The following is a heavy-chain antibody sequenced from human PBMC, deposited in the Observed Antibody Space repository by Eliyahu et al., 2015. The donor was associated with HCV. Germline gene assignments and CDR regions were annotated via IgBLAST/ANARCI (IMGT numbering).Heavy chain of an antibody. CDR3: ARDIWSGETIDY. J-gene: IGHJ4*02. CDR2: INPSGGST. V-gene: IGHV1-46*01. Sequence: QVQLVQSGAEVKKPGASVKISCKASGYTFISYYMHWVRQAPGQGLEWMGTINPSGGSTSYAQKFQGRVTMTRDTSTSTVYMELSSLRSDDTAVYYCARDIWSGETIDYWGQGTLVTVSS. D-gene: IGHD3-10*01. CDR1: GYTFISYY.